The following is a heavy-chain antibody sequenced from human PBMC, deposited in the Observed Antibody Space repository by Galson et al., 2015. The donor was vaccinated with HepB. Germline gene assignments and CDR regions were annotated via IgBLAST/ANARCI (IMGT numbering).Heavy chain of an antibody. CDR1: GFTFSSYD. Sequence: SLRLSCAASGFTFSSYDMSWVRQAPGKGLEWVSSISGSGGNTYYADSVKGRFTISRDNSKNTLYLQMNSLRAEDTAVYYCAKDGQWLRPYYFDYWGQGTLVTVSS. V-gene: IGHV3-23*01. CDR3: AKDGQWLRPYYFDY. J-gene: IGHJ4*02. CDR2: ISGSGGNT. D-gene: IGHD5-12*01.